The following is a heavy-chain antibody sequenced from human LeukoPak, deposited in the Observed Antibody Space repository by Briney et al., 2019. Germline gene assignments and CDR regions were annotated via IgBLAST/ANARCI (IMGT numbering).Heavy chain of an antibody. CDR2: ISGSGGST. J-gene: IGHJ4*02. CDR1: GFTFSSYA. CDR3: AKDSPYYDFWSGYSRFDY. D-gene: IGHD3-3*01. Sequence: GGSLRLSCAASGFTFSSYAMSWVRQAPGKGLEGVSAISGSGGSTYYADSVKGRFTISRDNSKNTLYLQMNSLRAEDTAVYYCAKDSPYYDFWSGYSRFDYWGQGTLVTVSS. V-gene: IGHV3-23*01.